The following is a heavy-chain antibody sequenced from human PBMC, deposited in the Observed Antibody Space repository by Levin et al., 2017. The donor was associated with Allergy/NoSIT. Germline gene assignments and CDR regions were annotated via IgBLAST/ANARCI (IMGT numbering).Heavy chain of an antibody. J-gene: IGHJ6*02. D-gene: IGHD3-3*01. CDR1: GFTFSNYG. V-gene: IGHV3-33*01. CDR2: IWYDGSNK. Sequence: GGSLRLSCAASGFTFSNYGMHWVRQAPGKGLERVAVIWYDGSNKYYADSVKGRFTFSRDNSKNTLYLQMNSLRTEDTAVYYCARDRSTYYTGDGMDVWGQGTTVTVSS. CDR3: ARDRSTYYTGDGMDV.